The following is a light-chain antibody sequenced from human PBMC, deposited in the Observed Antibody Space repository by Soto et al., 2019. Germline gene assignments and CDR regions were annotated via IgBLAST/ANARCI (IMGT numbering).Light chain of an antibody. J-gene: IGKJ1*01. V-gene: IGKV1-39*01. CDR1: QSISSY. CDR2: DAS. Sequence: DIQMTQSPSSLSASVGDRVTITCRASQSISSYLNWYQQKPGKDPKLLIYDASSLQSGVPSRFSGSGSGTDFTLTISSLQPEYFATYYCQQSLSTPWTFGQGTKVDIK. CDR3: QQSLSTPWT.